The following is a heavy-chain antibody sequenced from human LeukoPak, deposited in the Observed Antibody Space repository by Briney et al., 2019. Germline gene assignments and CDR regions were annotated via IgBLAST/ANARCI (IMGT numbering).Heavy chain of an antibody. J-gene: IGHJ4*02. V-gene: IGHV3-7*01. D-gene: IGHD3-3*01. Sequence: PGGSLRLSCEASGFTFSSHWMRWARQAPGKGLEWVADISKDGSERNYVDSVKGRFSISRDNAKNSLYLQMNSLRADDTAVYYCARDAEWSIDYWGQRTLVTVSS. CDR1: GFTFSSHW. CDR3: ARDAEWSIDY. CDR2: ISKDGSER.